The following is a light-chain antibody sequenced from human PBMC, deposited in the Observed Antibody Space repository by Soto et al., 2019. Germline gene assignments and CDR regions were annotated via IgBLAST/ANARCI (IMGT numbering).Light chain of an antibody. CDR2: AAS. V-gene: IGKV1-12*01. Sequence: DTQMTQSPSSMSASVGDRVTITCRASEDINNWLAWYQQKPGKAPKLLIYAASNLEGGVPSRFSGSGSGTDFTFIISGLQPEDFATYYCQQANSFPLTFCGGTVVEIK. CDR1: EDINNW. CDR3: QQANSFPLT. J-gene: IGKJ4*01.